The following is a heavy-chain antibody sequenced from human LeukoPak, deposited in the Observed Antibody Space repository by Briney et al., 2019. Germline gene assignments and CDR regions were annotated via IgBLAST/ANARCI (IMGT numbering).Heavy chain of an antibody. V-gene: IGHV3-21*01. CDR3: ARCTATSGTSCYAVDY. CDR1: GFTFSTYS. CDR2: ISSSSSYI. Sequence: GGSLRLSCAASGFTFSTYSMNWVRQAPGKGLEWVSSISSSSSYIYYADSVKGRFTISRDNAKNSLYLQMNSLRAEDTAVYYCARCTATSGTSCYAVDYWGQGTLVTVSS. D-gene: IGHD2-2*01. J-gene: IGHJ4*02.